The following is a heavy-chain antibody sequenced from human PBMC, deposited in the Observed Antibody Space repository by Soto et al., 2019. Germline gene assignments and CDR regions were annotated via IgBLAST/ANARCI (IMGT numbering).Heavy chain of an antibody. CDR2: IYYSGST. D-gene: IGHD6-13*01. Sequence: QLQLQESGPGLVKPSETLSLTCTVSGGSISSSSYYWGWIRQPPGKGLEWIGSIYYSGSTYYNPSLTSRVTISVDTSKNQFSLKLSSVTAADTAVYYCARRGRSSWYGYWGQGTLVTVSS. V-gene: IGHV4-39*01. CDR1: GGSISSSSYY. CDR3: ARRGRSSWYGY. J-gene: IGHJ4*02.